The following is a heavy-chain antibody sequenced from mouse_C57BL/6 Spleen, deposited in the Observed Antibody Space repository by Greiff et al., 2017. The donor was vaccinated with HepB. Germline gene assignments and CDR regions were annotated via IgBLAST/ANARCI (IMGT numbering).Heavy chain of an antibody. CDR3: TRENWDDAY. CDR2: IDPETGGT. D-gene: IGHD4-1*01. CDR1: GYTFTDYE. Sequence: VQVVESGAELVRPGASVTLSCKASGYTFTDYEMHWVKQTPVHGLEWIGAIDPETGGTAYNQKFKGKAILTADKSSSTAYMELRSLTSEDSAVYYCTRENWDDAYWGQGTLVTVSA. V-gene: IGHV1-15*01. J-gene: IGHJ3*01.